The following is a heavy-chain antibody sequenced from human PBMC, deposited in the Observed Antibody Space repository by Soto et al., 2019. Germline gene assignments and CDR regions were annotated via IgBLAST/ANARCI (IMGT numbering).Heavy chain of an antibody. CDR3: ARVSGYCTNCACSHDAFDI. V-gene: IGHV1-18*01. J-gene: IGHJ3*02. CDR2: ISAYNGNT. Sequence: GASVKVSCKASGYTFTSYAMHWVRQAPGQRLEWMGWISAYNGNTNYAQKLQGRVTMTTDTSTSTAYMELRSLRSDDTAVYYCARVSGYCTNCACSHDAFDIWGQGTMVTVSS. CDR1: GYTFTSYA. D-gene: IGHD2-8*01.